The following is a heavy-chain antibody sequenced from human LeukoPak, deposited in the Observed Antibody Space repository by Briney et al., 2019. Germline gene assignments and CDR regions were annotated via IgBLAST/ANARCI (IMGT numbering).Heavy chain of an antibody. Sequence: SETLSLTCAVSGHSISSGRYSWRWVRQPPGKGLEWLGYIYHSGSTYNNPSLTSRATISVDRSKNQFSLKLSSVTAADTAVYYYARESGYSGYDYFDYWGQGTLVTVSS. J-gene: IGHJ4*02. CDR2: IYHSGST. D-gene: IGHD5-12*01. CDR1: GHSISSGRYS. V-gene: IGHV4-30-2*01. CDR3: ARESGYSGYDYFDY.